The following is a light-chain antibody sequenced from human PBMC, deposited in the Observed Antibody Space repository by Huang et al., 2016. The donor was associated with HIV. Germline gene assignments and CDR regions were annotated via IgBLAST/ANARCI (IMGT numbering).Light chain of an antibody. J-gene: IGKJ1*01. CDR1: KGIRNF. Sequence: DIQMTQSPSSLSASVGDRVTITCRASKGIRNFVAWYQHKPGKTTKLHISGASTLESGVPSRFSGGGSETEFTLTIRSLQTEDVATYYCQKYSNDPRAFGQGTRVDIK. V-gene: IGKV1-27*01. CDR3: QKYSNDPRA. CDR2: GAS.